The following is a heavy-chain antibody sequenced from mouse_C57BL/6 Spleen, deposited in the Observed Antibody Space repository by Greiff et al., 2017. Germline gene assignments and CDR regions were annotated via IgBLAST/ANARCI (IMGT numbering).Heavy chain of an antibody. D-gene: IGHD2-2*01. Sequence: EVMLVESGGGLVQPGGSLSLSCAASGFTFTDYYMSWVRQPPGKALEWLGFIRNKANGYTTEYSASVKGRFTISRDNSQSILYLQMNALRAEDSATDYCARYEGYDVAWFAYWGQGTLVTVSA. CDR3: ARYEGYDVAWFAY. CDR1: GFTFTDYY. CDR2: IRNKANGYTT. V-gene: IGHV7-3*01. J-gene: IGHJ3*01.